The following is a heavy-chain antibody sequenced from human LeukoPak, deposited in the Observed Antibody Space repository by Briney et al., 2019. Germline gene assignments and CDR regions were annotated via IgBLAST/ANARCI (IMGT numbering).Heavy chain of an antibody. D-gene: IGHD6-13*01. Sequence: KPSETLSLTCTVSGGSISSYYWSWIRQAPGKGLEWIGYIYYSGSTNYNPSLKSRVTISVDTSKSQCSLKVSSVTAADTAVYYCARVSSSSWIFDSWGQGALVTVAS. CDR2: IYYSGST. V-gene: IGHV4-59*01. CDR1: GGSISSYY. J-gene: IGHJ4*02. CDR3: ARVSSSSWIFDS.